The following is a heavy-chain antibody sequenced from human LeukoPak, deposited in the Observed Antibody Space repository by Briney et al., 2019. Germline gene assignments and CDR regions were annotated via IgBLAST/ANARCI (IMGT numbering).Heavy chain of an antibody. CDR1: GGSISSYY. Sequence: SVTLSLTCTVSGGSISSYYWSWIRQPPGKGLEWIGYIYYSGSTNYGPSLKSRVTISVDTSKNQFSLKLSSVTAADTAVYYCARDIVAVIWGQGTLVTVSS. CDR3: ARDIVAVI. CDR2: IYYSGST. J-gene: IGHJ4*02. D-gene: IGHD5-12*01. V-gene: IGHV4-59*01.